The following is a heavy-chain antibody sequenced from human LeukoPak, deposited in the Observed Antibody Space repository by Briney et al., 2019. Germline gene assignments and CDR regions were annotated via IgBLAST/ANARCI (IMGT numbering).Heavy chain of an antibody. D-gene: IGHD2-21*02. CDR3: ARAIAYCGGDCYSRRDYYYYYYMDV. J-gene: IGHJ6*03. CDR2: IIPIFGTA. Sequence: ASVKVSCKASGGTFSSYAISWVRQAPGQGLEWMGRIIPIFGTANYAQKFQGRVTITTDESTSTAYMELSSLRSEDTAVYYCARAIAYCGGDCYSRRDYYYYYYMDVWGKGTTVTVSS. V-gene: IGHV1-69*05. CDR1: GGTFSSYA.